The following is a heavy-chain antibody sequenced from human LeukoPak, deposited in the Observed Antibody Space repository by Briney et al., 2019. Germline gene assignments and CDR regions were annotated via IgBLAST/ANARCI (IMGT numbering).Heavy chain of an antibody. CDR2: ISRSSTTI. CDR1: GFTFSNYS. Sequence: GGSLRLSCAASGFTFSNYSMNWVRQAPGKGLEWVSYISRSSTTIYYADSVKGRFTISRDNAKNSLYLQMNSLRAEDTAVYYCARVRIAAAGTYYYYYMDVWGKGTTVTVSS. J-gene: IGHJ6*03. CDR3: ARVRIAAAGTYYYYYMDV. V-gene: IGHV3-48*01. D-gene: IGHD6-13*01.